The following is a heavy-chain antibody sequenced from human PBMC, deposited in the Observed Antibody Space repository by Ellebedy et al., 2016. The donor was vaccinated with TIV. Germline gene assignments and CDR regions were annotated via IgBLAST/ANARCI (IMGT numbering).Heavy chain of an antibody. V-gene: IGHV3-21*01. CDR2: ISGSSGYI. D-gene: IGHD2-8*01. J-gene: IGHJ6*02. Sequence: GESLKISCAASGFSFRNYHMSWVRQAPGKGLEWVSSISGSSGYIYYADSLKGRFTISRDNAKNSLHLQMNSLRADDTAVYYCARDLYYGIDFWGQGTTVTVSS. CDR3: ARDLYYGIDF. CDR1: GFSFRNYH.